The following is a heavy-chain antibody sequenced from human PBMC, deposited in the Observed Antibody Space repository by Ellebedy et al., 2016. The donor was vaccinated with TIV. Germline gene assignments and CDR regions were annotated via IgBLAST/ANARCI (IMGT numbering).Heavy chain of an antibody. CDR1: GGSISSYY. V-gene: IGHV4-59*01. CDR2: IYYSGST. J-gene: IGHJ4*02. D-gene: IGHD5-24*01. CDR3: ARAGRDGYNLGY. Sequence: MPSETLSLTCTVSGGSISSYYCSWIRQPPGKGLEWIGYIYYSGSTNYNPSLKSRVTISVDTSKNQFSLKLSSVTAADTAVYYCARAGRDGYNLGYWGQGTLVTVSS.